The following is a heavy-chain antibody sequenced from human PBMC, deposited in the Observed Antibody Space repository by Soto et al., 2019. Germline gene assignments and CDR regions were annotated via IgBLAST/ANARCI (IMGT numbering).Heavy chain of an antibody. CDR2: IYYSGST. CDR1: GGSISSGGYY. D-gene: IGHD1-1*01. CDR3: ARDEWAGTDGRHYYYYGMDV. Sequence: QVQLQESGPGLVKPSQTLSLTCTVSGGSISSGGYYWSWIRQHPGKGLEWIGYIYYSGSTYYNPSLKSRVTISVEPSKNQFSLKLSSVTAADTAVYYCARDEWAGTDGRHYYYYGMDVWGQGTTVTVSS. J-gene: IGHJ6*02. V-gene: IGHV4-31*03.